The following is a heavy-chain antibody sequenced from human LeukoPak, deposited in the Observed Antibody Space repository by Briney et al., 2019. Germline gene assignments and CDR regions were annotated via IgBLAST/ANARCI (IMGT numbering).Heavy chain of an antibody. V-gene: IGHV4-30-4*01. Sequence: SETLSLTCTVSGGSITSGDHYWNWIRQPPGKGLEWIGYIYYSGSTYYNPSLESRTTISLDTSTNQFSLKLNSVTAADTAVYYCARGVVAIAMVRGVIMTGYFDPWGQGTLVTVSS. CDR3: ARGVVAIAMVRGVIMTGYFDP. J-gene: IGHJ5*02. D-gene: IGHD3-10*01. CDR2: IYYSGST. CDR1: GGSITSGDHY.